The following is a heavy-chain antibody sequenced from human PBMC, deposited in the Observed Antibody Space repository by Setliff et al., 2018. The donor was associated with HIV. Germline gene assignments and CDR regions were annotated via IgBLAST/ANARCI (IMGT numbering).Heavy chain of an antibody. CDR1: GGTFSDYT. J-gene: IGHJ3*01. D-gene: IGHD3-16*01. CDR3: ARDDGGYNYAEAFDV. CDR2: IIPIIGIE. Sequence: ASVKVSCKASGGTFSDYTVSWVRQAPGQGLEWMGRIIPIIGIENYAQKFQGRVTITADKSTSTAYMELSSLRSEDTAVYYCARDDGGYNYAEAFDVWGQGTMVTVSS. V-gene: IGHV1-69*04.